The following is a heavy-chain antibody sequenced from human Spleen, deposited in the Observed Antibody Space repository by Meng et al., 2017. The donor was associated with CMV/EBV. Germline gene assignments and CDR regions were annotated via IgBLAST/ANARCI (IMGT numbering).Heavy chain of an antibody. CDR1: FTFHQYM. J-gene: IGHJ4*02. CDR2: ISINGSQT. CDR3: ARAPTTFCGGDCFSLGH. Sequence: FTFHQYMFSWVRRAPGKGMEWVSFISINGSQTDYADAVKGRFTVSRDNAKRSLYLQMNSLRVEDTAVYYCARAPTTFCGGDCFSLGHWGQGTLVTVSS. D-gene: IGHD2-21*01. V-gene: IGHV3-21*01.